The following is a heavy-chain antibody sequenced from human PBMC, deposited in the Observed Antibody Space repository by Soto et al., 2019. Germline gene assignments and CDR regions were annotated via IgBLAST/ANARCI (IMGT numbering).Heavy chain of an antibody. V-gene: IGHV3-33*01. CDR3: ARDQSRDLVPDACDI. CDR2: IWYDGSNK. D-gene: IGHD6-13*01. Sequence: QVQLVESGGGVVQPGRSLRLSCAASGFTFSSYGMHWVRQAPGKGLEWVAVIWYDGSNKYYADSVKGRFTISRDNSKNPLYLQMNSLSAEDTAVYYCARDQSRDLVPDACDIWGQGTIVTVSS. CDR1: GFTFSSYG. J-gene: IGHJ3*02.